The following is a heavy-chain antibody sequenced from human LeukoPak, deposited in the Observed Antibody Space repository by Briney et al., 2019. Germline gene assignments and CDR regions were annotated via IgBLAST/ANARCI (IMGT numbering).Heavy chain of an antibody. J-gene: IGHJ4*02. CDR2: ISTKPNSYAT. CDR1: GFTFSGSA. CDR3: ARGPRYNWNSNYFPFDY. Sequence: GGSLRLSCAASGFTFSGSAIHWVRQASGKGLEWVGRISTKPNSYATAFAASVKGRFTISRDDSKNTAYLQMNSLKTEDTAVYYCARGPRYNWNSNYFPFDYWGQGTLVTVSS. D-gene: IGHD1-7*01. V-gene: IGHV3-73*01.